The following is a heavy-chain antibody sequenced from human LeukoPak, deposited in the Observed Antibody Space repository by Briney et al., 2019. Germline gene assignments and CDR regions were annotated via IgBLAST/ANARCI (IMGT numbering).Heavy chain of an antibody. CDR2: INHSGST. V-gene: IGHV4-34*01. CDR1: GFTFSSYA. J-gene: IGHJ5*02. Sequence: GSLRLSCAASGFTFSSYAMSWIRQPPGKGLEWIGEINHSGSTNYNPSLKSRVTISVDTSKNQFSLKLSSVTAADTAVYYCARASGATDWFDPWGQGTLVTVSS. CDR3: ARASGATDWFDP.